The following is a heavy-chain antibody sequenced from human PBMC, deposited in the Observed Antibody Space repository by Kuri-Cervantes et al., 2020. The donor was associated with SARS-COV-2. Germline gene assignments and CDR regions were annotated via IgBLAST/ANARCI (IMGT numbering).Heavy chain of an antibody. J-gene: IGHJ5*02. CDR1: GFSLSTTGVG. CDR2: IYWDDDN. CDR3: VHMGYCTGGSCYFSFSQFDP. Sequence: SGPTLVQPPATRTLTCSCSGFSLSTTGVGLGWIRQPPGKALEWLVSIYWDDDNRHSPSLKSRITIAKDTSKSQVVLVMTNMDPADTGTYYCVHMGYCTGGSCYFSFSQFDPWGQGSSVTVSS. V-gene: IGHV2-5*02. D-gene: IGHD2-8*02.